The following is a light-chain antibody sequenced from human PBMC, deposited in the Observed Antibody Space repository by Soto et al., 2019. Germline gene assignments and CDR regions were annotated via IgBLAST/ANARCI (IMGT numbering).Light chain of an antibody. CDR3: QQYNRWPLT. J-gene: IGKJ1*01. Sequence: EIVMTQSPASLSVSPGERATLSCRASQSVSSNLAWYLQKPGQVPRLLIYDSSTRATGVPARFSGSGSGTEFTHTISSLQSEDFAVYYCQQYNRWPLTFGQGTMVEIK. CDR1: QSVSSN. CDR2: DSS. V-gene: IGKV3-15*01.